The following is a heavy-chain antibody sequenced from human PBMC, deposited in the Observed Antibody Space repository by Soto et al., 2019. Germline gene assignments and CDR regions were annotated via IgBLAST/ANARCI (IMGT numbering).Heavy chain of an antibody. Sequence: QVQLQESGPGLVKPSETLSLTCTVSGGSISSYYWSWIRQPPGKGLEWIGYIYYSGSTNYNPSLKSRVSTSVDTSKNQFSLKLSSVTAADTAVYYCARHDSGGSYYYYYYMDVWGKGTTVTVSS. V-gene: IGHV4-59*08. CDR1: GGSISSYY. CDR2: IYYSGST. D-gene: IGHD2-15*01. J-gene: IGHJ6*03. CDR3: ARHDSGGSYYYYYYMDV.